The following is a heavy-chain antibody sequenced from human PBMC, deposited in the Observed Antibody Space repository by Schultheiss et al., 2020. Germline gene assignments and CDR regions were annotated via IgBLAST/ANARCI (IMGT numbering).Heavy chain of an antibody. D-gene: IGHD2-21*02. J-gene: IGHJ4*02. CDR1: GGSISSSSYY. V-gene: IGHV4-39*01. CDR3: ARMTDDY. Sequence: SETLSLTCTVSGGSISSSSYYWGWIRQPPGKGLEWIGSIYYSGSTYYNPSLKSRVTISVDTSKNQFSLKLSSVTAADTAVYFCARMTDDYWGQGTLVTVSS. CDR2: IYYSGST.